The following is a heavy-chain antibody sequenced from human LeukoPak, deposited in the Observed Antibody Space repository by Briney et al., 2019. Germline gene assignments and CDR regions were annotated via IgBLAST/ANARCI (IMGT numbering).Heavy chain of an antibody. CDR1: GYTFTSYG. V-gene: IGHV1-18*01. CDR2: ISAYNGNT. Sequence: ASVKVSCKASGYTFTSYGISWVRQAPGQGLEWMGWISAYNGNTNYAQKLQGRVTMTGNTSISTVYMELSSLRSEDTAVYYCARVPRYCSGNISSEGSGFDYWGQGTLVTVSS. CDR3: ARVPRYCSGNISSEGSGFDY. D-gene: IGHD2-15*01. J-gene: IGHJ4*02.